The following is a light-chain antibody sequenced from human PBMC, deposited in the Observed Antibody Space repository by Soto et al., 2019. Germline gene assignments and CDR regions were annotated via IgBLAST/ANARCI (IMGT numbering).Light chain of an antibody. CDR2: GAS. J-gene: IGKJ5*01. CDR1: QRVSSSY. Sequence: EIVFTQSPGTPSLSPGEGATLSCRASQRVSSSYFAWYQQKPGQAPSLLIYGASRRATGIPDRFSGSGSGTDFTLTISRLEPEDFAVYYCQQYDSSPITFGQGTRREIK. CDR3: QQYDSSPIT. V-gene: IGKV3-20*01.